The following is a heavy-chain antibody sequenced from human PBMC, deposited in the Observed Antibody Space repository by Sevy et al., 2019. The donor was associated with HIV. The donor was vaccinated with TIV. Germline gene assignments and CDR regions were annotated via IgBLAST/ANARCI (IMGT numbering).Heavy chain of an antibody. J-gene: IGHJ5*01. Sequence: GGSLRLSCAASGFTFSAYWMTWVRQAPGKGLEWVANIKQDGSEKYYVDSVKGRSTIYRGNARNSLFLQMSGLRVEDTGIYYCARALTAPYCSGSWCYPKWFDSWGQRPLVTVSS. CDR2: IKQDGSEK. D-gene: IGHD2-15*01. V-gene: IGHV3-7*04. CDR3: ARALTAPYCSGSWCYPKWFDS. CDR1: GFTFSAYW.